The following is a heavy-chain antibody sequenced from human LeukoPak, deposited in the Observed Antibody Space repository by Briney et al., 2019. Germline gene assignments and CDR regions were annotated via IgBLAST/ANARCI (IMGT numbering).Heavy chain of an antibody. D-gene: IGHD1-26*01. CDR2: IIPILGIA. CDR1: GGTFSSYT. CDR3: ASYSGSYYGPMDAFDI. V-gene: IGHV1-69*02. Sequence: ASVKVSCKASGGTFSSYTISWVRQAPGQGLVWMGRIIPILGIANYAQKFQGRVTITADKSTSTAYMELSSLRSEDTAVYYCASYSGSYYGPMDAFDIWGQGTMVTVSS. J-gene: IGHJ3*02.